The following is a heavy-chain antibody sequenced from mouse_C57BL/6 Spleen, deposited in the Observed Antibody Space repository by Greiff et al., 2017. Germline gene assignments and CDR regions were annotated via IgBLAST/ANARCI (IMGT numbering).Heavy chain of an antibody. J-gene: IGHJ4*01. Sequence: VQLQESGPGLVQPSQSLSITCTVSGFSLTSYGVHWVRQSPGKGLEWLGVLWRGGSTDYNAAFMSRLSITKDNSKSQVFFKMNSLQADDTAIYYCAKDLKGSSYNYAMDYWGQGTSVTVSS. CDR2: LWRGGST. V-gene: IGHV2-5*01. CDR1: GFSLTSYG. CDR3: AKDLKGSSYNYAMDY. D-gene: IGHD1-1*01.